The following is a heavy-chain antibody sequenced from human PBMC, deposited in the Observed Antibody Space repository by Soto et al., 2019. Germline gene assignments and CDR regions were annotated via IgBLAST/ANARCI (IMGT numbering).Heavy chain of an antibody. V-gene: IGHV1-2*04. D-gene: IGHD6-19*01. CDR1: GYTFTGYY. CDR3: ARGIAVAGTTQAFDI. J-gene: IGHJ3*02. Sequence: QVQLVQSGAEVKKPGASVKVSCKASGYTFTGYYMHWVRQAPGQGLEWMGWINPNSGGTNYAQKFQGWVTMTRDTSISTAYMELSRLRYDDTAVYYCARGIAVAGTTQAFDIWGQGTMVTVSS. CDR2: INPNSGGT.